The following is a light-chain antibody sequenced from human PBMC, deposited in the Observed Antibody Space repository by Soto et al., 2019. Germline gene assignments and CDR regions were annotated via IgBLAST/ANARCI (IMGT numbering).Light chain of an antibody. J-gene: IGKJ4*01. Sequence: EIGLTQFPGTLSLSPGERGTLSCRASQNINSALLAWYQQKPGQPPRLLIYGASSRATGIPDRFSGSGSGTDFTLTISRLEPEDFAVYFCQYYDGSPFTFGGGTSVELK. CDR1: QNINSAL. CDR3: QYYDGSPFT. CDR2: GAS. V-gene: IGKV3-20*01.